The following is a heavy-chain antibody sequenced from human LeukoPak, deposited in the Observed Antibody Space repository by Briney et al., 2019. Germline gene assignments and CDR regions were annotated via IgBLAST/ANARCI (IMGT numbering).Heavy chain of an antibody. D-gene: IGHD3-22*01. CDR1: GFTFSSYA. CDR2: ISGSGGST. J-gene: IGHJ4*02. Sequence: GGSLRLSCAASGFTFSSYAMSWVRQAPGKGLEWVSAISGSGGSTYYADSVKGRFTISRDNSRNTLYLQMNSLRAEDTAVYYCAKGWAIYYDSSGSSGGQGTLVTVSS. V-gene: IGHV3-23*01. CDR3: AKGWAIYYDSSGSS.